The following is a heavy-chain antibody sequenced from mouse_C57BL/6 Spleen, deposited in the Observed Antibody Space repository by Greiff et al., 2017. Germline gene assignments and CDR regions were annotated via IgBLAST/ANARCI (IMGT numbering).Heavy chain of an antibody. CDR3: ARNYGGSPLGY. Sequence: VQLQQSGAELVKPGASVKISCKASGYAFSSYWMNWVKQRPGKGLEWIGQIYPGDGGTNYNGKFKGKATLTADKSSSTAYMQLSSLTSEDSAVYYSARNYGGSPLGYRGQGTTLTVSS. CDR1: GYAFSSYW. V-gene: IGHV1-80*01. J-gene: IGHJ2*01. D-gene: IGHD1-1*01. CDR2: IYPGDGGT.